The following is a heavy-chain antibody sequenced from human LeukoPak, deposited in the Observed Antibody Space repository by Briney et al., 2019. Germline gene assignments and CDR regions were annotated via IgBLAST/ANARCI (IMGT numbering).Heavy chain of an antibody. CDR2: ISAYNGNT. CDR3: AREGSSGDYYYYMDV. J-gene: IGHJ6*03. Sequence: ASVKVSCKASGYTFTSYGISWVRQAPGQGLEWMGWISAYNGNTNYAQKFQGRVTMTRDTSISTAYMELSRLRSDDTAVYYCAREGSSGDYYYYMDVWGKGTTVTVSS. D-gene: IGHD6-6*01. V-gene: IGHV1-18*01. CDR1: GYTFTSYG.